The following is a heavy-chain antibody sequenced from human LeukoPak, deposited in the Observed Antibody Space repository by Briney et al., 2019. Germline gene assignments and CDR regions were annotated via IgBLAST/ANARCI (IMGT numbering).Heavy chain of an antibody. CDR3: ARDHDYYDSSGYYYWYFDY. V-gene: IGHV1-18*01. D-gene: IGHD3-22*01. Sequence: ASVKVSCKASGYTFTSYGVSWVRQAPGQGLEWMGWISAYNGNTNYAQKLQGRVTMTTDTSTSTAYMELRSLRSDDTAVYYCARDHDYYDSSGYYYWYFDYWGQGTLVTVSS. CDR2: ISAYNGNT. J-gene: IGHJ4*02. CDR1: GYTFTSYG.